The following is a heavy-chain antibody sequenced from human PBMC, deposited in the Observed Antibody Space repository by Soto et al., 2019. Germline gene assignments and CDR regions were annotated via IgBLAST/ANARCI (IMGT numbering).Heavy chain of an antibody. CDR3: ARTNPSNWLVEY. CDR2: IYWDDDK. V-gene: IGHV2-5*02. CDR1: GFSLSTSGVG. Sequence: SGPTLVNPTQTLTLTCTFSGFSLSTSGVGVGWIRQPPGKALEWLALIYWDDDKRYSTSLKTRLIISKDTSKNQVVLRMTNMDPVDTGTYYCARTNPSNWLVEYWGQGTLVTVSS. D-gene: IGHD7-27*01. J-gene: IGHJ4*02.